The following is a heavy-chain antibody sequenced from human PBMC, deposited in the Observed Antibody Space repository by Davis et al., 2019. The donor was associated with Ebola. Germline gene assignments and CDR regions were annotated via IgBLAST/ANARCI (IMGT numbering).Heavy chain of an antibody. V-gene: IGHV4-39*01. Sequence: SETLSLTCTVSGGSISSSSYYWGWIRQPPGKGLEWIGSIYYSGSTYYNPSLKSRVTISVDTSKNQFSLKLSSVTAADTAVYYCARSLVKYGSGTYPRYWGQGILVTVSS. D-gene: IGHD3-10*01. J-gene: IGHJ4*02. CDR1: GGSISSSSYY. CDR2: IYYSGST. CDR3: ARSLVKYGSGTYPRY.